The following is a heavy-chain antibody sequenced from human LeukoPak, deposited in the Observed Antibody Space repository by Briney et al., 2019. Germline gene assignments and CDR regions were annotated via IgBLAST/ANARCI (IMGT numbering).Heavy chain of an antibody. CDR3: ATGLPNYFDY. CDR2: INTDGSIT. J-gene: IGHJ4*02. Sequence: GGSLRLSCAASGFTFSIYWMHWVPQAPGKGLVWVSHINTDGSITTYADYVKGRFTISRDNAKNTLYLKMSSLRAEDTAVYYCATGLPNYFDYWGQGNLVTVSS. D-gene: IGHD5-12*01. CDR1: GFTFSIYW. V-gene: IGHV3-74*01.